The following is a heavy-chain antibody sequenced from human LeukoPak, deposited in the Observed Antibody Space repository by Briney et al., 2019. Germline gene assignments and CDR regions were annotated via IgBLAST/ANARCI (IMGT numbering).Heavy chain of an antibody. D-gene: IGHD3-10*01. J-gene: IGHJ4*02. CDR2: ISSNGGST. CDR1: GFTFSSYA. CDR3: ARDPFGSGSYLRY. Sequence: GGSLRLSCAASGFTFSSYAMHWVRQAPGKGLEYVSAISSNGGSTYYANSVKGRFTISRDNSKNTLYLQMGSLRAEDMAVYYCARDPFGSGSYLRYWGQGTLVTASS. V-gene: IGHV3-64*01.